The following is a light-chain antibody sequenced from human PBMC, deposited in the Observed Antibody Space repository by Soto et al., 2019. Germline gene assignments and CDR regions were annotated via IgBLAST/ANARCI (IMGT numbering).Light chain of an antibody. Sequence: QSALTQPASVSGSPGQSTTISCTGTSSDIGGYNYVSWYQQLPGEAPKLIIYDVSDRPSGVSTRFSGSKSGNTASLTISGLQADDEGDYYCSSFTSRHTYVFGTGTKLTVL. J-gene: IGLJ1*01. CDR3: SSFTSRHTYV. CDR1: SSDIGGYNY. V-gene: IGLV2-14*01. CDR2: DVS.